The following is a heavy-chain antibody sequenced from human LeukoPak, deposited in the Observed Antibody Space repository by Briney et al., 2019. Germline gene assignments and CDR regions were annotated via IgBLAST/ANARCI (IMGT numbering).Heavy chain of an antibody. V-gene: IGHV3-23*01. CDR1: RFTFSSYA. CDR2: ISGSGGST. D-gene: IGHD4-11*01. Sequence: PGGSLRRSCAASRFTFSSYAMSWVPQAPGKGLEWVSAISGSGGSTYYADSVKGRFTISRDNSKNTLYLQMNSLRAEDTAVYYCAKGSSNSEVSTDYWGQGTLVTVSS. CDR3: AKGSSNSEVSTDY. J-gene: IGHJ4*02.